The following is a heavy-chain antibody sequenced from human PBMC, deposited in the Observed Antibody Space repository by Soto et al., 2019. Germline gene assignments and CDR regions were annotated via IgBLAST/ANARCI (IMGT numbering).Heavy chain of an antibody. CDR2: ISYDGNNK. J-gene: IGHJ4*02. CDR1: GFTFSTYG. D-gene: IGHD1-1*01. Sequence: QVQLVESGGGVVQPGRSLRLSCAASGFTFSTYGMHWVRQAPGKGLEWVAVISYDGNNKYYADSVKGRFTISRDSSENTLYLPMNSLRAEDTAVYYCAKSVYNWNDGFFDYWGQGTLVTVSS. V-gene: IGHV3-30*18. CDR3: AKSVYNWNDGFFDY.